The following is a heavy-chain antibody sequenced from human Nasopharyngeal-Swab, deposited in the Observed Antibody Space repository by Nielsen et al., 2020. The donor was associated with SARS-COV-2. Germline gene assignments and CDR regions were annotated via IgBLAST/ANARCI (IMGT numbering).Heavy chain of an antibody. CDR1: GGSISSYY. CDR2: IYYSGST. D-gene: IGHD3-22*01. V-gene: IGHV4-59*01. CDR3: ARGSFWYDSSGYPAEGDAFDI. J-gene: IGHJ3*02. Sequence: SETLSLTCTVSGGSISSYYWSWIRQTPGKGLEWIGYIYYSGSTNYNPSLKSRVTISVDTSKNQFSLKLSSVTAADTAVYYCARGSFWYDSSGYPAEGDAFDIWGQGTMVTVSS.